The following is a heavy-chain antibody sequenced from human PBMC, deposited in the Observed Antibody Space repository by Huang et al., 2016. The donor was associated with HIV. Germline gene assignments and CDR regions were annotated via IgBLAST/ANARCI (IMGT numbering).Heavy chain of an antibody. CDR1: GFNFLTYA. CDR3: ARDKEAGTPFFDP. CDR2: INGDGRT. D-gene: IGHD6-19*01. V-gene: IGHV1-3*01. Sequence: QVQLVQSGAEVEKPGASVNLSCKASGFNFLTYALHWVRQAPGQRLEWMGWINGDGRTKYSQKCQGRVTITRDRSASTVYVDFKSLTYEDTAVYYCARDKEAGTPFFDPWGQGTLVTVSS. J-gene: IGHJ5*02.